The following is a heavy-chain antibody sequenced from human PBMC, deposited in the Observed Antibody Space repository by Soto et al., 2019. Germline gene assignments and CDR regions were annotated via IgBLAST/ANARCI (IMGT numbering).Heavy chain of an antibody. CDR2: ISYDGSNK. D-gene: IGHD6-13*01. V-gene: IGHV3-30*18. J-gene: IGHJ4*02. CDR1: GFTFSSYG. Sequence: PGGSLRLSCAASGFTFSSYGMHWVRQAPGKGLEWVAVISYDGSNKYYADSVKGRFTISRDNSKNTLYLQMNSLRAEDTAVYYCAKGGAAAGTFDYWGQGTLVTVSS. CDR3: AKGGAAAGTFDY.